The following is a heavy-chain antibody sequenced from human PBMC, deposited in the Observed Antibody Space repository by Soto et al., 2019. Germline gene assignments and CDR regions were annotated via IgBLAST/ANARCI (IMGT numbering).Heavy chain of an antibody. Sequence: QVQLVQSGAEVKKPGSSVKVSCNASGGTFSTYSISWVRQAPGQGLEWMGESLPIFGTSHYAQNFQGRVTITADESTSTVYMELSSLRSDDTAVYYCARGGRYPKSSVYYGMAVWGQGSKVTVSS. CDR2: SLPIFGTS. J-gene: IGHJ6*01. CDR3: ARGGRYPKSSVYYGMAV. V-gene: IGHV1-69*01. CDR1: GGTFSTYS. D-gene: IGHD1-20*01.